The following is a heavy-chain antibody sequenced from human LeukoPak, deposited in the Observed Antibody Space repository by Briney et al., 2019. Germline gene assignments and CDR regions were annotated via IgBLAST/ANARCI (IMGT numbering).Heavy chain of an antibody. CDR3: ARQSQGGTSTWYYY. CDR1: GXSFTTYW. D-gene: IGHD6-13*01. Sequence: GESLKISCKGSGXSFTTYWIGWVRQMPGKGLEWVGIIYPGDSDTRYSPSFQGQVTISVDTSIDTAYLQWSSLKASDTAIYYCARQSQGGTSTWYYYWGRGTLVTVSS. J-gene: IGHJ4*02. CDR2: IYPGDSDT. V-gene: IGHV5-51*01.